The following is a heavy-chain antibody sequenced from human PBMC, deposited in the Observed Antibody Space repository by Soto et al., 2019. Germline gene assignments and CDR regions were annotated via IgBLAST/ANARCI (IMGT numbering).Heavy chain of an antibody. D-gene: IGHD6-19*01. CDR3: AKARTGGQWLVHGDY. Sequence: QVQLVESGGGVVQPGRSLRLSCAASGFTFSSYGMRWVRQAPGKGLEWVAVISYDGSNKYYADSVKGRFTISRDNSKNTLYLQMNSLRAEDTAVYYCAKARTGGQWLVHGDYWGQGTLVTVSS. J-gene: IGHJ4*02. CDR2: ISYDGSNK. V-gene: IGHV3-30*18. CDR1: GFTFSSYG.